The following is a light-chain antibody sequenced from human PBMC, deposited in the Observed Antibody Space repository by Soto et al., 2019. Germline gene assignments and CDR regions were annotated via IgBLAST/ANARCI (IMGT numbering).Light chain of an antibody. J-gene: IGKJ1*01. CDR3: QQFQSSLRT. CDR1: QSVSSN. V-gene: IGKV3-15*01. CDR2: GAS. Sequence: EIVMTQSPATLSVSPGERATLSCRASQSVSSNLAWYQQKPGQAPRLLIYGASTRATGIPARFSGSGSETEFTLTISGLEPEDFAMYYCQQFQSSLRTFGQGTKVEV.